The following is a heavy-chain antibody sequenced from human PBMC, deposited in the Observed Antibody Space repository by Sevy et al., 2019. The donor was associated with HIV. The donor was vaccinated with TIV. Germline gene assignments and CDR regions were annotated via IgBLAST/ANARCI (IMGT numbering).Heavy chain of an antibody. CDR1: GFTFRIYV. CDR3: ANGRQGSNYGY. Sequence: GGSLRLSCAASGFTFRIYVMHWVRQAPGKGLEWVAVISYDGSDKFYAESVKGRFTISRDNSKNMVFLQLNSLRGDDTAVYYCANGRQGSNYGYWGQGTPVTVSS. CDR2: ISYDGSDK. J-gene: IGHJ4*02. V-gene: IGHV3-30*18. D-gene: IGHD3-16*01.